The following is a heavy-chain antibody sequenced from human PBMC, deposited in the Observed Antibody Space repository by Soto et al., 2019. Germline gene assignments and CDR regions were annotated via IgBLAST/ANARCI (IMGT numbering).Heavy chain of an antibody. J-gene: IGHJ3*01. V-gene: IGHV3-23*01. CDR2: ITGGADQT. Sequence: EVQLLESGGNLVQPGGSLRLSCAASGFIFSNYALSWVRQPPGKGLEWVSSITGGADQTYYADSVKGHFTISRDNSKNTLYLQMNSLRAEDTAIYYCSKVSSRTIGAAFDFWGQGTVVTVSS. CDR3: SKVSSRTIGAAFDF. D-gene: IGHD2-2*01. CDR1: GFIFSNYA.